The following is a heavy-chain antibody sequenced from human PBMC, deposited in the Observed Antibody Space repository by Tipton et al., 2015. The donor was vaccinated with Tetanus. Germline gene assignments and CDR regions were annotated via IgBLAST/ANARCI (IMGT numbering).Heavy chain of an antibody. V-gene: IGHV3-49*03. D-gene: IGHD5-12*01. CDR2: IRNKAYGGAA. CDR3: ARPLALDGGYETYFDL. CDR1: GFTFGDYN. Sequence: SLRLSCRASGFTFGDYNMMWFRQAPGKGLEWVGFIRNKAYGGAAEYAASVKGRFTISRDESKSIVYLQMNSLKTEDTAVYFCARPLALDGGYETYFDLWGRGTLVTVSS. J-gene: IGHJ2*01.